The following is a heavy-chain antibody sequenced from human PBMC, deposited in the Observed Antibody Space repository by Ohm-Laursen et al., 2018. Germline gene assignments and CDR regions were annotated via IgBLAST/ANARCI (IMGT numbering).Heavy chain of an antibody. V-gene: IGHV3-74*01. Sequence: SLRLSCAASGFTFSSYWMHWVRQAPGKGLVWVSRINSDGSSTSYADSVKGRFTISRDNSKNTLYLQMNSLRAEDTALYYCAKIPYSSWGHFDYWGQGTLVTVSS. J-gene: IGHJ4*02. CDR3: AKIPYSSWGHFDY. CDR1: GFTFSSYW. CDR2: INSDGSST. D-gene: IGHD6-6*01.